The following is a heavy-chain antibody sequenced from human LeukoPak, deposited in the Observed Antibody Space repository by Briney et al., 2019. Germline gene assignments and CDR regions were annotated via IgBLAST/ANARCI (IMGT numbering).Heavy chain of an antibody. CDR1: GGSISSYY. CDR2: IYYSGST. Sequence: SETLSLTCTVSGGSISSYYWSWIRQPPGKGLEWIGYIYYSGSTNYNPSLKSRVTISVDTSKNQFSLKLSSVTAADTAVYYCARTTATHYMDVWGKGTTVTVSS. CDR3: ARTTATHYMDV. J-gene: IGHJ6*03. D-gene: IGHD4-11*01. V-gene: IGHV4-59*01.